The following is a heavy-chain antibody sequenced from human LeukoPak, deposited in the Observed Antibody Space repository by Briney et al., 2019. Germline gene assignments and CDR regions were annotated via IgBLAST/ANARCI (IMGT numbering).Heavy chain of an antibody. J-gene: IGHJ4*02. Sequence: SETLSLTCTVSGGSISSGGYYWSWIRQHPGKGLEWIGYIYYSGSTNYNPSLKSRVTISVDTSKNQFSLKLSSVTAADTAVYYCARATYYYDSSGYYYFFDYWGQGTLVTVSS. CDR3: ARATYYYDSSGYYYFFDY. CDR1: GGSISSGGYY. D-gene: IGHD3-22*01. CDR2: IYYSGST. V-gene: IGHV4-31*03.